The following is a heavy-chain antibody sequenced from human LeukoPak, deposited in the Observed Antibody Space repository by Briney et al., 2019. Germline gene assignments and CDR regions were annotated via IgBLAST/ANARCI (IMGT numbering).Heavy chain of an antibody. D-gene: IGHD2-15*01. CDR3: ARDGSPNVVVVAATLDY. CDR1: GGSFSGYY. J-gene: IGHJ4*02. Sequence: SETLSLTCAVYGGSFSGYYWSWIRQPPGKGLEWIGEINHSGSTNYNPSLKSRVTMSVDTSKNQFSLKLSSMTAADTAVYYCARDGSPNVVVVAATLDYWGQGTLVTVSS. V-gene: IGHV4-34*01. CDR2: INHSGST.